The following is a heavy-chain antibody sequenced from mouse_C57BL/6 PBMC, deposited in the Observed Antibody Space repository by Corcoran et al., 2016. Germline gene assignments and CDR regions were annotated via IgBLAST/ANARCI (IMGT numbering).Heavy chain of an antibody. V-gene: IGHV9-3*01. CDR2: INTYSGVP. CDR1: GYTFTTYG. Sequence: QIQLVQSGPELKKPGETVKISCKASGYTFTTYGMSWVKQAPGKGLKWMGWINTYSGVPTYADDFKGRFAFSLETSASTAYLQINNLKNEDTATYFCASHYYGSRSLQGYWGQGTTLTVSS. D-gene: IGHD1-1*01. CDR3: ASHYYGSRSLQGY. J-gene: IGHJ2*01.